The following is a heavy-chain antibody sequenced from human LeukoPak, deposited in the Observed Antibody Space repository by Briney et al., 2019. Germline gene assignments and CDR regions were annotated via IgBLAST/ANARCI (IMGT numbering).Heavy chain of an antibody. Sequence: GGSLRLSCVASGFTVSSNYMSWVRQAPGKGLEWVSLIYSSDGAYYADSVKGRFTISRDNSKSTLYLQMNSLRAEDTAVYYCARDADSWGQGTLVTVSS. CDR2: IYSSDGA. CDR1: GFTVSSNY. V-gene: IGHV3-66*01. CDR3: ARDADS. J-gene: IGHJ4*02.